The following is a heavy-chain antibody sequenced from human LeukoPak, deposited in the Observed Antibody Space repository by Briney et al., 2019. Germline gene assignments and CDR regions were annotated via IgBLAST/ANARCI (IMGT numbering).Heavy chain of an antibody. CDR2: IIPIFGTA. V-gene: IGHV1-69*13. J-gene: IGHJ4*02. CDR3: ASGLSGYDSWNPFDY. Sequence: SVKVSCKASGYTFTSYGISWVRQAPGQGLEWMGGIIPIFGTANYAQKFQGRVTITADESTSTAYMELSSLRSEDTAVSYCASGLSGYDSWNPFDYWGQGTLVTVSS. CDR1: GYTFTSYG. D-gene: IGHD5-12*01.